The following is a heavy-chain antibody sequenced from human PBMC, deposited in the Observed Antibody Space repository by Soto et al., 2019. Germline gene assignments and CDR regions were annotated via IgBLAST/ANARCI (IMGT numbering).Heavy chain of an antibody. CDR2: IYYTGTT. J-gene: IGHJ6*03. V-gene: IGHV4-39*01. Sequence: SETLSLTCTVSGGSISSSTYHWAWIRQPPGKGLEWIASIYYTGTTYYSPSLKSRVTISVDTSKNHFSPKLSSMTAADTAVYDCSRHNYYYYYMDVWGKGTTVTVSS. CDR1: GGSISSSTYH. CDR3: SRHNYYYYYMDV.